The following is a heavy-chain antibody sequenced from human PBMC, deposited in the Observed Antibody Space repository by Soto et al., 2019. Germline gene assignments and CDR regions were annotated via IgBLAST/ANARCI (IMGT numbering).Heavy chain of an antibody. CDR2: IKHSGST. Sequence: QVQLQQWGAGLLKPSETLSLTCAVYGGSFSGYYWGWIRQPPGKGLEWIGEIKHSGSTNYTPSLKSRVTIAVDTSKNQFSLKLSSVTAADTAVYYCAREKPYSSSWYHDDWGQGTLVTVSS. D-gene: IGHD6-13*01. CDR3: AREKPYSSSWYHDD. CDR1: GGSFSGYY. J-gene: IGHJ4*02. V-gene: IGHV4-34*01.